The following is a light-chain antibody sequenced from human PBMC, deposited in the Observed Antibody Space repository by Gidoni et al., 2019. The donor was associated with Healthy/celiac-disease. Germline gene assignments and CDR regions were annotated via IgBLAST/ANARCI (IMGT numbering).Light chain of an antibody. V-gene: IGKV3-11*01. J-gene: IGKJ2*01. Sequence: EIVLTQSPATLSLSPGERATLSCRASQSVSSYLAWYHQKPGQAPRLLIYGASNRATGIPARFSGSVSGTDFTLTISSLEPEDFAVYYCQQRSNWPRTFGQGTKLEIK. CDR1: QSVSSY. CDR2: GAS. CDR3: QQRSNWPRT.